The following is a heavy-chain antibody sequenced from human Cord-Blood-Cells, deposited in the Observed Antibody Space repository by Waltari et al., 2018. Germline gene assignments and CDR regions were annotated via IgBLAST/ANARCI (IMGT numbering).Heavy chain of an antibody. V-gene: IGHV4-34*01. CDR1: GGSFSGYY. J-gene: IGHJ4*02. Sequence: QVQLQQWGAGLLKPSETLSLTCAVYGGSFSGYYWSWIRQPPGKGLEWIGEINHSGSTNYNPSLKSRVTISVGTSKNQFSLKLSSVTAADTAVYYCARGVRLGSSWEGHFDYWGQGTLVTVSS. D-gene: IGHD6-13*01. CDR2: INHSGST. CDR3: ARGVRLGSSWEGHFDY.